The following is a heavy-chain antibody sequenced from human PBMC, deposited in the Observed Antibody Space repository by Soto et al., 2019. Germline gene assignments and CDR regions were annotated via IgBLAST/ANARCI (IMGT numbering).Heavy chain of an antibody. CDR1: GYTFTSYG. CDR2: ISAYNGNT. J-gene: IGHJ4*01. V-gene: IGHV1-18*01. D-gene: IGHD3-22*01. Sequence: GASVKVSCKASGYTFTSYGISWVRQAPGQGLEWMGWISAYNGNTNYAQKLQGRVTMTTDTSTSTAYMELNSLKIEDTAVYYCTTDSYSTMIVVRFDYWGHGTLVTVSS. CDR3: TTDSYSTMIVVRFDY.